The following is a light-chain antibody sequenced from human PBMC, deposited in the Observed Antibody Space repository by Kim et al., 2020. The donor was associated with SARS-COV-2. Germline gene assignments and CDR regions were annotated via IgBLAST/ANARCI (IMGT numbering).Light chain of an antibody. J-gene: IGLJ7*01. CDR3: SSYTSSSTPAV. Sequence: QSALTQPASVSGSPGQSITISCTGTSSDVGGYNYVSWYQQHPGKAPKLMIYDVSKRPSGVSNRFSGSKSGNTASLTISGLQAEDEADYYCSSYTSSSTPAVVGGGTQLTVL. V-gene: IGLV2-14*01. CDR1: SSDVGGYNY. CDR2: DVS.